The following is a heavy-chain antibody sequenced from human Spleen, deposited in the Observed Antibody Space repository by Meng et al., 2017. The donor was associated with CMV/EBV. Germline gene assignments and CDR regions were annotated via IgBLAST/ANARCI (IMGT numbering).Heavy chain of an antibody. CDR3: ARDHCSGGTCYYGAYYYYYGMDV. CDR2: ISGYNGNT. CDR1: GYTFSTYG. Sequence: ASVKVSCKASGYTFSTYGITWVRQAPGQGLEWMGWISGYNGNTNYAQKVQGRVTMTTDTSTSTAYMELRSLRSDDTAVYYCARDHCSGGTCYYGAYYYYYGMDVWGQGTTVTVS. D-gene: IGHD2-15*01. J-gene: IGHJ6*02. V-gene: IGHV1-18*01.